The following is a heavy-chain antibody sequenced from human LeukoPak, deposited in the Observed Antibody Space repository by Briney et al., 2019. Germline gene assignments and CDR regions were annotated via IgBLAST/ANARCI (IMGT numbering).Heavy chain of an antibody. D-gene: IGHD4-11*01. CDR2: IYSGGTT. J-gene: IGHJ6*02. V-gene: IGHV3-53*04. Sequence: GGSLRLSCAASGFTVSSNYMSWVRQALGKGLEWVSVIYSGGTTYYADSVKGRFTISRHNSKNTLYLQMNSLRAEDTAVYYCARDRVTTGDNYYYYGMDVWGQGTTVTVSS. CDR1: GFTVSSNY. CDR3: ARDRVTTGDNYYYYGMDV.